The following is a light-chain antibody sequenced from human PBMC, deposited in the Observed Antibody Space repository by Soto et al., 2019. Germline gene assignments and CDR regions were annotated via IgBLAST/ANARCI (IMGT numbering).Light chain of an antibody. V-gene: IGKV3-15*01. CDR1: QSVSSN. Sequence: EIVLTQSPGTLSLSPGERATLSCRASQSVSSNYLAWYQQKPGQAPRLLIYDTSTRATGIPARFSGSGSGTEFNLTISSLQSEDFGVYFCQQYDDWLRLTFGQGTRLEIK. J-gene: IGKJ5*01. CDR3: QQYDDWLRLT. CDR2: DTS.